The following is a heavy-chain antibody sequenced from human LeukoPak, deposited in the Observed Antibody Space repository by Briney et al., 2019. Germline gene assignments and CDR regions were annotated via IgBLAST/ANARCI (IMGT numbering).Heavy chain of an antibody. CDR3: ARGDYDFWSGYSPFDP. D-gene: IGHD3-3*01. CDR1: GYTFTSYA. J-gene: IGHJ5*02. CDR2: INTNTGNP. Sequence: ASVKASCKASGYTFTSYAMNWVRQAPGQGLEWMEWINTNTGNPTYAQGFTGRFVFSLDTSVSTAYLQISSLKAEDTAVYYCARGDYDFWSGYSPFDPWGQGTLVTVSS. V-gene: IGHV7-4-1*02.